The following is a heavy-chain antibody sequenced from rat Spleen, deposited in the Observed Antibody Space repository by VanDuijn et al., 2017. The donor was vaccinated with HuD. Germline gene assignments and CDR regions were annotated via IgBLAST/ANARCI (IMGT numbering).Heavy chain of an antibody. V-gene: IGHV5-31*01. CDR2: ITHGGNTI. CDR3: ARHPSNYGWFAY. D-gene: IGHD1-11*01. Sequence: EVQLVESGGGLVLPGRSLKLSCVTSGFTFNYYWMTWIRQAPGKGLEWVASITHGGNTISYPDSVKGRFTISRDNAQNTLYLQMNSLRSDDTATYYCARHPSNYGWFAYWGQGTLVTVSS. CDR1: GFTFNYYW. J-gene: IGHJ3*01.